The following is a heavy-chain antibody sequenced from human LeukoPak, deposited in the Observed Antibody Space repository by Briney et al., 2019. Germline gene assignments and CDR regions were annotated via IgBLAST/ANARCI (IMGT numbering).Heavy chain of an antibody. Sequence: ASVTVSCKASGYTFTGYYVHWVRQAPGQGLEWMGRINPNSGDTNYAQKFQGRVTMTRDTSISTAYMELSRLRSDDTAVYYCARDYCGGDCFPDYWGQGTLVTVSS. CDR1: GYTFTGYY. D-gene: IGHD2-21*02. CDR2: INPNSGDT. J-gene: IGHJ4*02. CDR3: ARDYCGGDCFPDY. V-gene: IGHV1-2*06.